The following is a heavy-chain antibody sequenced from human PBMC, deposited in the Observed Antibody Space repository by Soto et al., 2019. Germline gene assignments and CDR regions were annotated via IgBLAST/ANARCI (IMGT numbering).Heavy chain of an antibody. CDR3: VRAHIAIFGVVIIKDYGLDV. CDR2: FYFSGST. J-gene: IGHJ6*02. Sequence: QVQLQESGPGLVKPSQTLSLTCTVSGGSITSGDDYWSWIRQPPGTGLVWIGYFYFSGSTYYNPSLKRRVTISGHTSNNQFSLKLNSLSAADTAVYYCVRAHIAIFGVVIIKDYGLDVWGQGTTVTVSS. CDR1: GGSITSGDDY. D-gene: IGHD3-3*01. V-gene: IGHV4-30-4*01.